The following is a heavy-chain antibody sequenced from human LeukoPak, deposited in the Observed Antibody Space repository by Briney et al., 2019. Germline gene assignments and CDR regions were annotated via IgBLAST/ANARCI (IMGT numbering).Heavy chain of an antibody. Sequence: SETLSLTCTVSGGSISSYYWSWIRQPPGKELEWIGYIYYSGSTNYNPSLKSRVTISVDTSKNQFSLKLSSVTAADTAVYYCARHPKGEPEVDYWGQGTLVTVSS. CDR2: IYYSGST. CDR1: GGSISSYY. J-gene: IGHJ4*01. V-gene: IGHV4-59*08. D-gene: IGHD3-16*01. CDR3: ARHPKGEPEVDY.